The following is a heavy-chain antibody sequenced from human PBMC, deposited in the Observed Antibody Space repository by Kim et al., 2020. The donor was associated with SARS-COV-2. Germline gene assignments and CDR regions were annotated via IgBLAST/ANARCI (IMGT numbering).Heavy chain of an antibody. Sequence: SETLSLTCTVSGGSISSSSYYWGWIRQPPGKGLEWIGSIYYSGSTYYNPSLKSRVTISVDTSKNQFSLKLSSVTAADTAVYYCARQGRCSGGSCYRSGPQTAQELEGDIWGQGTMVTVSS. D-gene: IGHD2-15*01. CDR3: ARQGRCSGGSCYRSGPQTAQELEGDI. CDR2: IYYSGST. J-gene: IGHJ3*02. CDR1: GGSISSSSYY. V-gene: IGHV4-39*01.